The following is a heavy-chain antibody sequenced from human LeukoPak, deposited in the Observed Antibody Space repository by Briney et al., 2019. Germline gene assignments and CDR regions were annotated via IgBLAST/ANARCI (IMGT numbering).Heavy chain of an antibody. V-gene: IGHV3-30*04. CDR2: IIEKGRNR. D-gene: IGHD6-25*01. CDR3: ARVQGGGYRTADS. J-gene: IGHJ4*02. Sequence: PGGSLRLSCTASGFTFSTYLMHWVRQAPGEGLDWVAVIIEKGRNRYYADSVKGRFTISRDNSKNTLFLQMNSLRPEDTARYFCARVQGGGYRTADSWGQGTLVTVSS. CDR1: GFTFSTYL.